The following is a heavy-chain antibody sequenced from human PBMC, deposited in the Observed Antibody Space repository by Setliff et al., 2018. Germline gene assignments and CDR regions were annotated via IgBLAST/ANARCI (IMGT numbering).Heavy chain of an antibody. CDR3: SRLVRYGTTTTCQRASGAEF. CDR2: ISAYSGNT. D-gene: IGHD2-8*01. CDR1: GYKFNDYA. J-gene: IGHJ4*02. V-gene: IGHV1-18*01. Sequence: AAVTVACKTSGYKFNDYAISWVRQGPGQGLEWMGWISAYSGNTYYAQKLHDRVNMTTDTSTSTAYMELRSLTSDDTAVYYCSRLVRYGTTTTCQRASGAEFWGQGTLVTVSS.